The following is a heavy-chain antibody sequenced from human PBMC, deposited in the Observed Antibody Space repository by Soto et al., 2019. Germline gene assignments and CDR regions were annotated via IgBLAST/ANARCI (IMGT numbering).Heavy chain of an antibody. V-gene: IGHV1-69*01. CDR3: ASSGVAVAGTPLLDAFDI. D-gene: IGHD6-19*01. Sequence: QVQLVQSGAEVKKPGSSVKVSCKASGGTFSSYAISWVRQAPGQGLEWMGGIIPIFGTANYAQKFQGRVTITADESTSTAYMELSSLRSEDTAVYYCASSGVAVAGTPLLDAFDIWGQGTMVTVSS. CDR2: IIPIFGTA. J-gene: IGHJ3*02. CDR1: GGTFSSYA.